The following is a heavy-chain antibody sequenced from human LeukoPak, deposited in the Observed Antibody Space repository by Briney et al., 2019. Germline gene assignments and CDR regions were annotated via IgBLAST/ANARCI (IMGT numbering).Heavy chain of an antibody. CDR1: GYSISSGYY. J-gene: IGHJ3*02. D-gene: IGHD2-2*01. Sequence: SETLSLTCTVSGYSISSGYYWGWIRQPPGKGLEWIGSIYHSGSTYYNPSLKSRVTISVDPSKNQFSLKLSSVPAADTAVYYCARGSSLADAFDIWGQGTMVTVSS. V-gene: IGHV4-38-2*02. CDR2: IYHSGST. CDR3: ARGSSLADAFDI.